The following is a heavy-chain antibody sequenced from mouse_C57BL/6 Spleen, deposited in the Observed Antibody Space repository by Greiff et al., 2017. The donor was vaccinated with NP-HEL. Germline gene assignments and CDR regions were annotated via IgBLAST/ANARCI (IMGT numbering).Heavy chain of an antibody. CDR3: ARLGYYGSSSFDY. CDR1: GFTFSDYG. V-gene: IGHV5-17*01. D-gene: IGHD1-1*01. Sequence: EVQRVESGGGLVKPGGSLKLSCAASGFTFSDYGMHWVRQAPEKGLEWVAYISSGSSTIYYADTVKGRFTISRDNAKNTLFLQMTSLRSEDTAMYYCARLGYYGSSSFDYWGQGTTLTVSS. CDR2: ISSGSSTI. J-gene: IGHJ2*01.